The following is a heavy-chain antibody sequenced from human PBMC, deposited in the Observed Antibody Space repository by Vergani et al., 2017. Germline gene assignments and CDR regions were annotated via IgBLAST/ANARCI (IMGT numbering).Heavy chain of an antibody. D-gene: IGHD3-3*01. V-gene: IGHV1-18*01. CDR2: ISAYNGNT. CDR3: ARGRTYYDFWSGYSISNYYYYMDV. Sequence: QVQLVQSGAEVKKPGASVKVSCKASGYTFTSYGISWVRQAPGQGLEWMGCISAYNGNTNYAQKLQGRVTMTTDTSTSTAYMEMRSLRSDDTAVYYCARGRTYYDFWSGYSISNYYYYMDVWGKGTMVTVSS. J-gene: IGHJ6*03. CDR1: GYTFTSYG.